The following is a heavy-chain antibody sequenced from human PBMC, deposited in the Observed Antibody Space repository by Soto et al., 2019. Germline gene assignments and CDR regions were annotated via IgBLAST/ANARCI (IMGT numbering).Heavy chain of an antibody. J-gene: IGHJ6*02. D-gene: IGHD5-12*01. V-gene: IGHV1-69*12. Sequence: QVQLVQSGAEVKKPGSSVKVSCKASGGTFSSYAISWVRQAPGQGLEWMGGIIPIFGTANYAQKFQGRVTITADESTSTAYMELSSLRSEDTAVYYCARPGREMATITSYYYGMDVWGQGTTVTVSS. CDR3: ARPGREMATITSYYYGMDV. CDR2: IIPIFGTA. CDR1: GGTFSSYA.